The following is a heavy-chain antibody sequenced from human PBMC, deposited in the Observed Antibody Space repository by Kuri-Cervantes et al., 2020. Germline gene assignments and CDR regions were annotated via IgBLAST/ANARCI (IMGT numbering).Heavy chain of an antibody. V-gene: IGHV3-30*18. D-gene: IGHD5-18*01. J-gene: IGHJ4*02. CDR1: GFTFSSFG. CDR3: AKGDTAMAFLVDY. Sequence: EGSLRLSCVASGFTFSSFGMHWVRQAPGKGLEWVAVISYDGSSKYSADSVKGRFTISRDNSKNTLYLQMNSLRAEDTAVYYCAKGDTAMAFLVDYWGQGTLVTVSS. CDR2: ISYDGSSK.